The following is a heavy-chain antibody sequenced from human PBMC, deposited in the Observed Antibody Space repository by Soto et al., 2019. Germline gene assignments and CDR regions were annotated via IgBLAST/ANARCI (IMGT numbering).Heavy chain of an antibody. CDR3: AREGGYDFWSAYDFDY. Sequence: QVQLVESGGGVVQPGRSLRLSCAASGFTFSSYGMHWVRQAPGKGLEWVAVIWYDGSNKYYADSVKGRFTISRDNSKNTLSLQMNSLRAEDTAVYYCAREGGYDFWSAYDFDYWGQGTLVTVSS. D-gene: IGHD3-3*01. CDR2: IWYDGSNK. CDR1: GFTFSSYG. J-gene: IGHJ4*02. V-gene: IGHV3-33*01.